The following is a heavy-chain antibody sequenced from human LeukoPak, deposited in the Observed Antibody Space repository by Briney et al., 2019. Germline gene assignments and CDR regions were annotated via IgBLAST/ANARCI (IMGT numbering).Heavy chain of an antibody. CDR2: ISGSGGST. Sequence: GGSLRLSCAASGFTFSDYYMSWIRQAPGKGLEWVSAISGSGGSTYYADSVKGRFTISRDNSKNTLYLQMNSLRAEDTAVYYCAKDGAIVVVTPFDYWGQGTLVTVSS. J-gene: IGHJ4*02. CDR1: GFTFSDYY. D-gene: IGHD3-22*01. V-gene: IGHV3-23*01. CDR3: AKDGAIVVVTPFDY.